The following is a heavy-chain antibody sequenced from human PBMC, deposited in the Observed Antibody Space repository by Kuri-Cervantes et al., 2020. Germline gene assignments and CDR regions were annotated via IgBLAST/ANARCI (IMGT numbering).Heavy chain of an antibody. CDR2: ISYDGSNK. Sequence: GESLKISCAASGFTFSSYGMHWVRQAPGKGLEWVAVISYDGSNKYYADSVKGRFTISRDNSKNTLYLQMNSLRAEDTAVYYCARLRSRWLQTFDYWGQGTLVTVSS. D-gene: IGHD5-12*01. CDR1: GFTFSSYG. CDR3: ARLRSRWLQTFDY. J-gene: IGHJ4*02. V-gene: IGHV3-30*03.